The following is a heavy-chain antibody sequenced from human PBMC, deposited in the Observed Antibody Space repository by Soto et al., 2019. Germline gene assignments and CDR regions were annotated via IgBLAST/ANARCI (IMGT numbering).Heavy chain of an antibody. J-gene: IGHJ4*02. CDR1: GFTFSSYG. Sequence: QVQLVESGGGVVQPGRSLRLSCAASGFTFSSYGMHWVRQAPGKGLEWVAVIWYDGSNKYYADSVKGRFTISRDNSKNTLYLQMNSLRAEDTAVYYCARGVVARRQYFDYWGQGTLVTVSS. D-gene: IGHD2-15*01. CDR2: IWYDGSNK. CDR3: ARGVVARRQYFDY. V-gene: IGHV3-33*01.